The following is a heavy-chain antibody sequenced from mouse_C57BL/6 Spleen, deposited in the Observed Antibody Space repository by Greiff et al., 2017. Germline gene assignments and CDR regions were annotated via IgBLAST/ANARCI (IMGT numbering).Heavy chain of an antibody. Sequence: EVHLVESGGGLVKPGGSLKLSCAASGFTFSSYAMSWVRQTPEKRLEWVATISDCGSYTYYPDNVKGRFTISRDNAKNNLYLQMSHLKSEDTAMYYCARDRYDYDYAMDYWGQGTSVTVSS. V-gene: IGHV5-4*01. D-gene: IGHD2-4*01. CDR1: GFTFSSYA. CDR3: ARDRYDYDYAMDY. J-gene: IGHJ4*01. CDR2: ISDCGSYT.